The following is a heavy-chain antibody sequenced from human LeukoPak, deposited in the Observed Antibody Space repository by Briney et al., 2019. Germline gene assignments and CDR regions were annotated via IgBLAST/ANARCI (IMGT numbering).Heavy chain of an antibody. CDR3: AKEEGQMDSSGYELGY. CDR1: GFTFSSYG. J-gene: IGHJ4*02. V-gene: IGHV3-30*02. CDR2: IRYDGSNK. Sequence: PGGSLRLSCAASGFTFSSYGMHWVRQAPGKGLEWVVFIRYDGSNKYYADSVKGRFTISRDNSKNTLYLQMNSLRAEDTAVYYCAKEEGQMDSSGYELGYWGQGTLVTVSS. D-gene: IGHD3-22*01.